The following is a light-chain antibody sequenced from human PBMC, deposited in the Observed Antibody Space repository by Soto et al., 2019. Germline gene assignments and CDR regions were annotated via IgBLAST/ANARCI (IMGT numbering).Light chain of an antibody. V-gene: IGKV3-15*01. CDR2: GVS. J-gene: IGKJ4*01. CDR1: QSFSSN. CDR3: KQYNEWPLT. Sequence: EIVMTQSPATLSVSPGERATLSCRASQSFSSNLAWYQQKPGQAPRLLIFGVSTRATGIPPRFSASGSGTEFTLTISSLQSEDFGVYYCKQYNEWPLTFGGGTKVDIK.